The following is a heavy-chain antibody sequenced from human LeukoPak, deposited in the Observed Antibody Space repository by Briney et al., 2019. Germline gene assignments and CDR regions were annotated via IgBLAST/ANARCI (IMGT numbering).Heavy chain of an antibody. V-gene: IGHV4-4*02. CDR3: ATVGHNWFDP. CDR2: IYHSGRT. D-gene: IGHD1-26*01. Sequence: SGTLSLTCAVSGGSISSPNWWTWVRQPPGKGLEWIGEIYHSGRTNSNPSLESRVIMSVDKSKNQFSLKLTSVTAADTAVYYCATVGHNWFDPWGQGTLVTVSS. J-gene: IGHJ5*02. CDR1: GGSISSPNW.